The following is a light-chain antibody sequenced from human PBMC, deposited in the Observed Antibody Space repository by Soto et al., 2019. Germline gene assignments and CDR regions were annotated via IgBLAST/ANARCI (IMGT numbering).Light chain of an antibody. CDR3: QLYGSSPWT. V-gene: IGKV3-20*01. J-gene: IGKJ1*01. Sequence: NVLAHSPGTLFLSPGERATLSCRASQSVSSSYLAWYQQKPGQAPRLLIYGASSRATGIPDRFSGSGSGTDFTLTISRLEPEDFAVYYCQLYGSSPWTFGQGTKVDIK. CDR2: GAS. CDR1: QSVSSSY.